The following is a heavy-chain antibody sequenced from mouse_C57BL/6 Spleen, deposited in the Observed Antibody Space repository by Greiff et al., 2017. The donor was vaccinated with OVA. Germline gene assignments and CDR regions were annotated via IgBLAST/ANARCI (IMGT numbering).Heavy chain of an antibody. CDR3: ARGVLSLGYYAMDC. CDR2: INPSNGGT. V-gene: IGHV1-53*01. Sequence: QVQLQQSGTELVKPGASVKLSCKASGYTFTSYWMHWVKQRPGQGLEWIGNINPSNGGTNYNEKFKSKATLTVDKSSSTAYMQLSSLTSEDSAVYYCARGVLSLGYYAMDCWGQGTSVTVSS. CDR1: GYTFTSYW. D-gene: IGHD1-1*02. J-gene: IGHJ4*01.